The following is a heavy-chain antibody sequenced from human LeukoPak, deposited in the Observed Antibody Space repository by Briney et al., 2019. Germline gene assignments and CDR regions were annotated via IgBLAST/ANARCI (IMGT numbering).Heavy chain of an antibody. V-gene: IGHV3-30-3*01. CDR1: GFTFSSYA. CDR2: ISYDGSNK. J-gene: IGHJ6*02. D-gene: IGHD2-21*01. CDR3: ARVLAGGDYYYYGMDV. Sequence: GGSLRLSCAASGFTFSSYAMHWVRQAPGKGLKGVAVISYDGSNKYYADSVKGRFTISRDNSKNTLYLQMNSLRAEDTAVYYCARVLAGGDYYYYGMDVWGQGTTVTVSS.